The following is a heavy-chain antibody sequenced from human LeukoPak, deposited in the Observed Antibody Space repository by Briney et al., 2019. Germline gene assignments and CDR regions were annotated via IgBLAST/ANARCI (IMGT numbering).Heavy chain of an antibody. CDR1: GFTFSSYA. J-gene: IGHJ1*01. D-gene: IGHD4-17*01. CDR3: ARGGDYGDYVQN. CDR2: IYSGGST. Sequence: GGSLRLSCAASGFTFSSYAMSWVRQAPGKGLEWVSAIYSGGSTYYADSVKGRFTISRDNSKNTLYLQMNSLRAEDTAVYYCARGGDYGDYVQNWGQGTLVTVSS. V-gene: IGHV3-66*01.